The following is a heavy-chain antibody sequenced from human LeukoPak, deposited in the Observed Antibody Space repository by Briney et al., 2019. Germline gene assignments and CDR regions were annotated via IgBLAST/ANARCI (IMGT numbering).Heavy chain of an antibody. CDR2: IYPCDSDT. CDR1: GYSFTSYW. Sequence: GASLKISCKGSGYSFTSYWIGWVRHMPGKGLEWMGIIYPCDSDTSYSPSFQSQVTISADKTISTAYRQWSSLKASDTAMSYCARSRPTGELRYFDYWGQGTLVTVSS. D-gene: IGHD3-16*01. V-gene: IGHV5-51*01. J-gene: IGHJ4*02. CDR3: ARSRPTGELRYFDY.